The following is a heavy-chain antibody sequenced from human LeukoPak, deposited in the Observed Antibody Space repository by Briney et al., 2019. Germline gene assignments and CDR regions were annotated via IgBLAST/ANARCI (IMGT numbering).Heavy chain of an antibody. J-gene: IGHJ4*02. Sequence: PGGSLRLSCAASGFTFSSYGMHWVRQAPGKGLEWVAVISYDGSNKYYADSVKGRFTISRDNSKNTLYLQMNSLRAEDTAVYYCAKGILRFLGPGYFDYWGQGTLVTVSS. V-gene: IGHV3-30*18. CDR2: ISYDGSNK. CDR1: GFTFSSYG. CDR3: AKGILRFLGPGYFDY. D-gene: IGHD3-3*01.